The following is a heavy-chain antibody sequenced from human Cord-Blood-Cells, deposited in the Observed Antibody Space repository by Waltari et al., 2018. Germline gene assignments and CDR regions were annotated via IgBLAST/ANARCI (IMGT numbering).Heavy chain of an antibody. Sequence: QVQLVQSGAEVKKPGASVKVSCKASGYTFTGYYMHWVRQAPGQGLEWMGWINPNSGGTKYAQKFQGWVTMTRDTSLSTAYMELSRLRSDDTAVYYCARDPSIAVAGTGYFDYWGQGTLVTVSS. CDR2: INPNSGGT. CDR3: ARDPSIAVAGTGYFDY. D-gene: IGHD6-19*01. J-gene: IGHJ4*02. CDR1: GYTFTGYY. V-gene: IGHV1-2*04.